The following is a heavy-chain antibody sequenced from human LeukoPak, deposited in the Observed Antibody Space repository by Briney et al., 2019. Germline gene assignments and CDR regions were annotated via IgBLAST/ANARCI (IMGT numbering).Heavy chain of an antibody. CDR2: ISQSSDRI. V-gene: IGHV3-48*04. Sequence: GGSLRLSCAASGFTFSSYSMNWVRQAPGKGLEWVSYISQSSDRIYHADSVKGRFTISRDNAKNSLYLQMGSLRVEDTAVYYCARDLLNDEGSSYFFDQWGQGTLVTVAP. CDR1: GFTFSSYS. J-gene: IGHJ4*02. CDR3: ARDLLNDEGSSYFFDQ. D-gene: IGHD2-2*01.